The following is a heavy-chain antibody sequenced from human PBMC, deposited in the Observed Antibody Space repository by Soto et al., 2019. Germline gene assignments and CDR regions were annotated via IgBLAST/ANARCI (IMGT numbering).Heavy chain of an antibody. Sequence: QVPLVESGGGLVKPGGSLRLSCAASGFTFSDYYMSWIRQAPGKGLEWVSYISSSGSTIYYADSVKGRFTISRDNAKHSPYLPLNSLTAEDTAVYYCARAWAVYSGSYLGYWGQGTLVTVSS. CDR1: GFTFSDYY. J-gene: IGHJ4*02. CDR2: ISSSGSTI. V-gene: IGHV3-11*01. D-gene: IGHD1-26*01. CDR3: ARAWAVYSGSYLGY.